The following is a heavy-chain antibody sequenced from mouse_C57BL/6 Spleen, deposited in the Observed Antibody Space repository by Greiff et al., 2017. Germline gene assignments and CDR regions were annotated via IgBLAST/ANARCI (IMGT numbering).Heavy chain of an antibody. Sequence: EVMLVESGGDLVKPGGSLKLSCAASGFTFSSYGMSWVRQTPDKRLEWVATISSGGSYTYYPDSVKGRFTISRDNAKNTLYRQMSSLKSEDTAMYYCERHDDGYDLYFDVWGTGTTVTVSS. J-gene: IGHJ1*03. V-gene: IGHV5-6*02. CDR2: ISSGGSYT. CDR3: ERHDDGYDLYFDV. D-gene: IGHD2-2*01. CDR1: GFTFSSYG.